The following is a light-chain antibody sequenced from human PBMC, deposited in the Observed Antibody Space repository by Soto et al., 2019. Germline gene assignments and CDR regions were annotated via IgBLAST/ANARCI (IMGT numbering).Light chain of an antibody. V-gene: IGKV3-20*01. CDR1: ESLSQHS. CDR2: GTS. Sequence: IVLTQSPCTLSLSPGETATLSCRASESLSQHSIAWYQQKPGLAPRLLIYGTSSRATGTPDRFSGSGSGTDFTLTISRLEPEDFAVYYCQHYGRSPLTFGGGTKVDIK. J-gene: IGKJ4*01. CDR3: QHYGRSPLT.